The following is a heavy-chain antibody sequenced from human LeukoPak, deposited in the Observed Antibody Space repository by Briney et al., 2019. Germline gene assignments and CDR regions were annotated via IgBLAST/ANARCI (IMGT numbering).Heavy chain of an antibody. CDR3: LAGYYYYYMDV. J-gene: IGHJ6*03. V-gene: IGHV3-74*01. Sequence: PGGSRKSSWAAPGLTFNNYWMNWVGQVPGKGLGWVARTNTHGTSANYADSVKGRFIISRDNANNTLYLQMNGLRDEDTGVYYALAGYYYYYMDVWGKGTTVTVSS. D-gene: IGHD6-13*01. CDR2: TNTHGTSA. CDR1: GLTFNNYW.